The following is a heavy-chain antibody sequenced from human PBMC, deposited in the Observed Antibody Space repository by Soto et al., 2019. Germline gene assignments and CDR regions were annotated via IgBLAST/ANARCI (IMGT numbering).Heavy chain of an antibody. J-gene: IGHJ3*02. D-gene: IGHD4-17*01. V-gene: IGHV4-59*07. Sequence: SAPLSLTCPVASGSICSFSRSWIRQPTGKGLEWIGYIYYSGSTNYNPSLKSRVTISVDTSKNQFSLKLSSVTAADTAVYYCARYGDYEEGGYAFDIWGQGTMVT. CDR1: SGSICSFS. CDR3: ARYGDYEEGGYAFDI. CDR2: IYYSGST.